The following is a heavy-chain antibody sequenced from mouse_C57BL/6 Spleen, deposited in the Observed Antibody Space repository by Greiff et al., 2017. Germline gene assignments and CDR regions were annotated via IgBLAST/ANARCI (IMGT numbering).Heavy chain of an antibody. J-gene: IGHJ3*01. Sequence: VQLKESGPELVKPGASVKISCKASGYSFTGYYMNWVKQSPEKSLEWIGEINPSTGGTTYNQKFKAKATLTVDKSSSTAYMQLKSLTSEDSAVYYCARRAAQGFAYWGQGTLVTVSA. CDR1: GYSFTGYY. D-gene: IGHD3-2*02. V-gene: IGHV1-42*01. CDR3: ARRAAQGFAY. CDR2: INPSTGGT.